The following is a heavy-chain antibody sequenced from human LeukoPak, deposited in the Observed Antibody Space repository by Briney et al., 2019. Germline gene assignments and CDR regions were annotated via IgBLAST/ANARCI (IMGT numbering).Heavy chain of an antibody. J-gene: IGHJ3*02. CDR1: GYTFTSYG. V-gene: IGHV1-18*01. D-gene: IGHD3-3*01. Sequence: ASVKVSCKASGYTFTSYGISWVRQAPGQGLEWMGWISAYNGNTNYAQKLQGRVTMTTDTSTSTAYMELRSLRSDDTAVYYCARASRQIYDFWSGYHDAFDIWGQGTMVTVSS. CDR2: ISAYNGNT. CDR3: ARASRQIYDFWSGYHDAFDI.